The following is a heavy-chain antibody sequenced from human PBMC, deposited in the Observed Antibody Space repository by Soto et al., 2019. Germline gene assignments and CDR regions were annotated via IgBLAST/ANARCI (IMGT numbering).Heavy chain of an antibody. J-gene: IGHJ6*03. V-gene: IGHV3-64*01. CDR3: ARPSIKLRDHYYMDV. CDR1: GFTFSSYA. CDR2: ISSNGGST. D-gene: IGHD4-17*01. Sequence: GGSLRLSCAASGFTFSSYAMHWVRQAPGKGLEYVSAISSNGGSTYYANSVKGRFTISRDNSKNTLYLQMGSLRAEDMAVYYCARPSIKLRDHYYMDVWGKGTTVTVSS.